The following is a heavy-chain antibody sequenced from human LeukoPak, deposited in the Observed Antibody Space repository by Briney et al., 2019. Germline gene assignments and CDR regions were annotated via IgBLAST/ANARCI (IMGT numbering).Heavy chain of an antibody. CDR3: ARAYGSGSYHSNWFES. D-gene: IGHD3-10*01. CDR2: INHSGST. J-gene: IGHJ5*01. V-gene: IGHV4-34*01. Sequence: SETLSLTCAVYGGSFSGYYWTWIRRPPGQGLEWSGEINHSGSTNYNPSLKSRVTMSVDTSMNQFSLRLNSVTAADTAVYYCARAYGSGSYHSNWFESWGQGTLVIVSS. CDR1: GGSFSGYY.